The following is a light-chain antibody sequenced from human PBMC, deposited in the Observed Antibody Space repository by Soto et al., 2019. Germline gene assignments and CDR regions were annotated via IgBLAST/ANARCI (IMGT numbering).Light chain of an antibody. CDR3: QHYNSYSEA. J-gene: IGKJ1*01. V-gene: IGKV1-5*03. CDR2: KAS. Sequence: DIPLTQSHSTLSGSLADGVSIXRRASQTISSWLAWYQQKPGKAPKLLIYKASTLKSGVPSRFSGSGSGTEFTLTISSLQPDDFATYYCQHYNSYSEAFGQGTKVDIK. CDR1: QTISSW.